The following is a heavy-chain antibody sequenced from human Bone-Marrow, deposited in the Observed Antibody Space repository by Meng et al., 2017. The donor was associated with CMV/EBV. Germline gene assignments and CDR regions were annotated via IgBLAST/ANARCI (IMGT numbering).Heavy chain of an antibody. J-gene: IGHJ6*02. CDR2: IKQDGSEK. Sequence: GGSLRLSCAASGFTFSSYWMSWVRQAPGKGLEWVANIKQDGSEKYYVDSVKGRFTISRDNAKNLLYLQMNSLRAEDTAVYYCARTEVPYYYYYGMDVWGQGTTVTVSS. V-gene: IGHV3-7*01. D-gene: IGHD1-1*01. CDR3: ARTEVPYYYYYGMDV. CDR1: GFTFSSYW.